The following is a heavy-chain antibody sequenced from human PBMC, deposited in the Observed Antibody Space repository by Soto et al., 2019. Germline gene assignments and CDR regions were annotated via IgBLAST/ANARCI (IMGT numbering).Heavy chain of an antibody. J-gene: IGHJ4*01. CDR2: IGTDGNT. D-gene: IGHD1-1*01. V-gene: IGHV3-23*01. CDR1: GFTFNSYA. CDR3: VRRYPGTRPFDY. Sequence: GGSLRLSCAASGFTFNSYAMNWVRQAPGKGLAWVSAIGTDGNTYYANSVKGRFTISRDNSRTTLYLQMNSLRVEDTALYYCVRRYPGTRPFDYWGQGTLVTVSS.